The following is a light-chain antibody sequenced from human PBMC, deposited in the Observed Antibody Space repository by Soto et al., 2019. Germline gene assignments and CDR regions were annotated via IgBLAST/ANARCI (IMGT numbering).Light chain of an antibody. V-gene: IGKV3-15*01. CDR2: AAT. CDR3: QKFNNWPFIT. J-gene: IGKJ1*01. Sequence: ATLSVSPGEKATPPLRASQSVGITLAWYQQKPGQAPRLLMYAATTRATGIPARFSGSGSGTEFTLSISSLQSEDFAVYYCQKFNNWPFITFGQGTKVDIK. CDR1: QSVGIT.